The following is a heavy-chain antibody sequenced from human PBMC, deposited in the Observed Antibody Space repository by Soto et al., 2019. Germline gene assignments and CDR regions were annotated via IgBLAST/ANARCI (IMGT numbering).Heavy chain of an antibody. J-gene: IGHJ3*01. CDR1: GFTFSSYG. D-gene: IGHD6-13*01. CDR3: AKPWGAASGSEPFDF. Sequence: QVQLVESGGGVVQPGRSLRLSCAASGFTFSSYGMHWFRQAPGKGLEWVAVISYDGSNKYYADSVKGRFTISRDNSKDVLYLQLNSLRAEDTVVYYYAKPWGAASGSEPFDFWGRGTMVTVSS. V-gene: IGHV3-30*18. CDR2: ISYDGSNK.